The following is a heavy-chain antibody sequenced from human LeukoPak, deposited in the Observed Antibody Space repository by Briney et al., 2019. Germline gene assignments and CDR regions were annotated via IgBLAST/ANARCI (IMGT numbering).Heavy chain of an antibody. D-gene: IGHD4-17*01. CDR3: ASLTTVRGNWFDP. V-gene: IGHV4-34*01. CDR1: GGSFSGYY. J-gene: IGHJ5*02. CDR2: INHSGST. Sequence: SETLSLTCAVYGGSFSGYYWTWIRQSPGKGLEWIGEINHSGSTNYNPSLKSRVTISVDTSKNQFSLKLSSVTAADTAVYYCASLTTVRGNWFDPWGQGTLVTVSS.